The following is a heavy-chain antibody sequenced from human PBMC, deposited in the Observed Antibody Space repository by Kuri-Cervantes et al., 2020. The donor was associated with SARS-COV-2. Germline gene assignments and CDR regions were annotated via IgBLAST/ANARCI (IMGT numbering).Heavy chain of an antibody. V-gene: IGHV1-8*01. CDR2: MNPNSGNT. CDR1: GGSFASDD. J-gene: IGHJ6*02. D-gene: IGHD3/OR15-3a*01. Sequence: ASVKVSCKASGGSFASDDINWVRQAPGQGLEWMGWMNPNSGNTGYAQKFQGRVTMTRDISINTAYMELSSLGSEDTAVYYCARGYVDKYHDFWMDAYYYGVDVWGQGTTVTVSS. CDR3: ARGYVDKYHDFWMDAYYYGVDV.